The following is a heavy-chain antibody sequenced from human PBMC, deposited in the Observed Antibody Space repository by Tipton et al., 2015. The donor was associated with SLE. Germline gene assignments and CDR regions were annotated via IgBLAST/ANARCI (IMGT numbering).Heavy chain of an antibody. J-gene: IGHJ4*02. Sequence: QSGAEVKKPGASVKVSCKTSGYTFTDYGITWVRQAPGQGLEWMGWISGYNGNTNYVRKLQGRVTMTTDISTSTAFMELRSLRSDDTAVYFCAPSAGGAAAYYFDYWGPGTLVTVSS. D-gene: IGHD6-13*01. CDR2: ISGYNGNT. CDR3: APSAGGAAAYYFDY. CDR1: GYTFTDYG. V-gene: IGHV1-18*01.